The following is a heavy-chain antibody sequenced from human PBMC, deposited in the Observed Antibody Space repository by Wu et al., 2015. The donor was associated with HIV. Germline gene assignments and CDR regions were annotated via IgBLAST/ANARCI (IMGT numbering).Heavy chain of an antibody. CDR3: ARRMESQWGGYFDY. CDR2: INIYSSST. J-gene: IGHJ4*02. Sequence: QVQMVQSGAEVKEPGASVKVSCKTSGYRFTSLYITWVRQAPGQGLEWLGWINIYSSSTNYAQKLQGRVTMTADTSTSTAYMELSSLRSEDTAVYYCARRMESQWGGYFDYWGQGTLVTVSS. D-gene: IGHD6-19*01. CDR1: GYRFTSLY. V-gene: IGHV1-18*01.